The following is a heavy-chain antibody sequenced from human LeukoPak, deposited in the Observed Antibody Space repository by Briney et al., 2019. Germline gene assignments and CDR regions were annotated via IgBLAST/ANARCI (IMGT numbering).Heavy chain of an antibody. J-gene: IGHJ4*02. CDR2: IYTSGGT. D-gene: IGHD3-16*02. V-gene: IGHV4-4*09. CDR1: GDSISSYY. Sequence: SETLSLTCTVSGDSISSYYWSWIRQPPGKGLEWIGYIYTSGGTNYIPSLKGRVTISIDTSKNQFSLKLSSVTAADSAVYYCARLTRLRTSPDRYSLDYWGQGTLVTVSS. CDR3: ARLTRLRTSPDRYSLDY.